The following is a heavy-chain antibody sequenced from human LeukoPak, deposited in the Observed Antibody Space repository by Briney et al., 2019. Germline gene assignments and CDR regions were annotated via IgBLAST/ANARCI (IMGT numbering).Heavy chain of an antibody. J-gene: IGHJ6*02. CDR2: ICNSGST. CDR3: ARDPRTLDYGMHV. Sequence: SETLSLTCTVSGGSISAYCWSWLRQPPGKGLEWIAYICNSGSTNYNPSLKSRVTISVDTSKNQFSLKLSSVTAAATAVYYCARDPRTLDYGMHVWGQGTPVTVSS. CDR1: GGSISAYC. D-gene: IGHD1-1*01. V-gene: IGHV4-59*12.